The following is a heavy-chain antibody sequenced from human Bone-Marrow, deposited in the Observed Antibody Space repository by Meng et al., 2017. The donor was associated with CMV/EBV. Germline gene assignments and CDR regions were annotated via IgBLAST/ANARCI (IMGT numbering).Heavy chain of an antibody. CDR1: GYSISSGYY. CDR3: ARDSAISSSHLRGFDY. Sequence: SETLSLTCTDSGYSISSGYYWGWIRQPPGKGLEWIGYIYYSGSTYYNPSLKSRVTISVDTSKNQFSLKLSSVTAADTAVYYCARDSAISSSHLRGFDYWGQGTLVTVSS. J-gene: IGHJ4*02. D-gene: IGHD6-6*01. CDR2: IYYSGST. V-gene: IGHV4-38-2*02.